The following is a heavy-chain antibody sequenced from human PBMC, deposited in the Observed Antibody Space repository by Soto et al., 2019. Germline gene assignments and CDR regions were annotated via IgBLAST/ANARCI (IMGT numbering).Heavy chain of an antibody. V-gene: IGHV3-23*01. J-gene: IGHJ4*02. Sequence: EVQLLESGGGLVQPGGSLRLSCAASGFTISSFAMTWVRQAPGKGLEWVSSLTGSGDSTYYADSVKGRFTISRDNSKNTLYLQMNSLRADDTALYYRAKGTAVTTGDMAYWGQGTLVTVSS. CDR1: GFTISSFA. CDR3: AKGTAVTTGDMAY. CDR2: LTGSGDST. D-gene: IGHD4-17*01.